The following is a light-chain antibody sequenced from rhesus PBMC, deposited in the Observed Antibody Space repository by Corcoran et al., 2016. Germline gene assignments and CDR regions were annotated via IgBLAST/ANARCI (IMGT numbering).Light chain of an antibody. Sequence: DIQMTQSPSSLSASIGDRVTITCRASQGISNNLAWYHHKPGKVPKLLIYKASTLQSGSPSRFSGSGAWTDFTLTISSLQPEDFATYYCQHGYGIPWTIGQGTKVEIK. J-gene: IGKJ1*01. CDR1: QGISNN. CDR2: KAS. V-gene: IGKV1-25*01. CDR3: QHGYGIPWT.